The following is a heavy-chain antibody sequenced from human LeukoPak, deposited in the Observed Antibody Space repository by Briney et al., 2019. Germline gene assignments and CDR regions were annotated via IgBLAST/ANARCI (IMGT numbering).Heavy chain of an antibody. V-gene: IGHV3-9*01. CDR3: AKAGLYYYDSSGLYYFDY. D-gene: IGHD3-22*01. J-gene: IGHJ4*02. CDR1: GFTFDDYA. CDR2: ISWNSGSI. Sequence: PGGSLRLSCAASGFTFDDYAMHWVRQAPGKGLEWVSGISWNSGSIGYADSVKGRFTISRDNAKNSLYLQMNSLRAEDTALYYCAKAGLYYYDSSGLYYFDYWGQGTLVTVSS.